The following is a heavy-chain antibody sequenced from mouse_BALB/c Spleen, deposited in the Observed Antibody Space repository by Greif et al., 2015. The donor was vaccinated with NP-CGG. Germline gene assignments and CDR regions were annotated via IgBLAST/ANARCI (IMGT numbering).Heavy chain of an antibody. Sequence: EVQLQQSGAELVKPGASVKLSCTASGFRGVDPSLPWVKQRPEQGLEWIGRIDPGNGTTTSDPKFPGPATITADTSSNTAYLQLSSLTSEDTAVYYCARARPYYAMDYWGQGTSVTVSS. D-gene: IGHD3-1*01. CDR2: IDPGNGTT. V-gene: IGHV14-3*02. CDR3: ARARPYYAMDY. J-gene: IGHJ4*01. CDR1: GFRGVDPS.